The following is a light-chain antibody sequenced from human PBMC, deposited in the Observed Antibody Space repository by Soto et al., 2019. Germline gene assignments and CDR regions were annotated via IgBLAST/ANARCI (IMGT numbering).Light chain of an antibody. J-gene: IGKJ4*01. CDR1: QTVSSSY. CDR3: QQYGSSPLT. V-gene: IGKV3-20*01. CDR2: GAS. Sequence: ELVLTQSPGTLSLSPGERETISSRASQTVSSSYLAWYQQKPGQAPRLLIYGASTRATGIPDRFSGSGSGTDFTLTISRLEPEDFAVYYCQQYGSSPLTFGGGTKV.